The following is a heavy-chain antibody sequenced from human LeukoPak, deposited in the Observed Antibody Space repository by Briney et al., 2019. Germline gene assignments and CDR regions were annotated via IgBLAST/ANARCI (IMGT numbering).Heavy chain of an antibody. Sequence: ASVKVSCKASGYTFTSYYMHWVRQAPGQGLEWMGIINPSGGSTSYAQKFQGRVTMTRDTSTSTVYMELRSLRSDDTAVYYCARARGRYDILTGSRYYMDVWGKGTTVTISS. CDR1: GYTFTSYY. J-gene: IGHJ6*03. D-gene: IGHD3-9*01. CDR2: INPSGGST. CDR3: ARARGRYDILTGSRYYMDV. V-gene: IGHV1-46*01.